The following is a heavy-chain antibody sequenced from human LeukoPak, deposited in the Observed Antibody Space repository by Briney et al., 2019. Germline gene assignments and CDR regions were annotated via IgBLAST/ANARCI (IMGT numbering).Heavy chain of an antibody. J-gene: IGHJ4*02. CDR2: ISSNGGST. CDR3: ARGGPRITMIVAPYFDY. V-gene: IGHV3-64*01. CDR1: GFTFSSYA. D-gene: IGHD3-22*01. Sequence: GGSLRLSCAASGFTFSSYAMHWVRQAPWKGLEYVSAISSNGGSTYYANSVKGRFTISRDNSKNTLYLQMNSLRAEDTAVCYCARGGPRITMIVAPYFDYWGQGTLVTVSS.